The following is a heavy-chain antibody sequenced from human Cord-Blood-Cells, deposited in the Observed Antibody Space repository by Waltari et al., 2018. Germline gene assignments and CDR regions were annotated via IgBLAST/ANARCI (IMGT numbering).Heavy chain of an antibody. J-gene: IGHJ6*02. CDR3: ARESGGYDYYYYYYGMDV. CDR1: GFTVSSNY. V-gene: IGHV3-53*02. D-gene: IGHD5-12*01. CDR2: IYSGGST. Sequence: EVQLVETGGGLIQPGGSLRLSCAASGFTVSSNYMSWVRQAPGKGLGWVSVIYSGGSTYYADSVKGRFTISRDNSKNTLYLQMNSLRAEDTAVYYCARESGGYDYYYYYYGMDVWGQGTTVTVSS.